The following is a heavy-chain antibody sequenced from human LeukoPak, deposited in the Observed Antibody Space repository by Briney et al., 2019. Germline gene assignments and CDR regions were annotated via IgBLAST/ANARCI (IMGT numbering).Heavy chain of an antibody. CDR3: ARDRAAMVIDY. D-gene: IGHD5-18*01. CDR1: GFTFSDYY. V-gene: IGHV3-11*04. J-gene: IGHJ4*02. Sequence: GGSLRLSCAASGFTFSDYYMSWIRQAPGKGLEWVSYISSSGSTIYYADSVKGRFTISRDNAKNSLYLQMNSLRAEHTAVYYCARDRAAMVIDYWGQGTLVTVPS. CDR2: ISSSGSTI.